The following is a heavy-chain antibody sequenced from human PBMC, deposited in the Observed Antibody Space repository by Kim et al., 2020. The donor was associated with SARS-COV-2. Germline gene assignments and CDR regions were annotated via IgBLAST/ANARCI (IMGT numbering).Heavy chain of an antibody. CDR2: MNPNSGNT. CDR1: GYTFTSYD. Sequence: ASVKVSCKASGYTFTSYDINWVRQATGQGLEWMGWMNPNSGNTGYAQKFQGRVTMTRNTSISTAYMELSSLRSEDTAVYYCARSSRRGVIFDPWGQGTLVTVSS. CDR3: ARSSRRGVIFDP. J-gene: IGHJ5*02. V-gene: IGHV1-8*01. D-gene: IGHD3-10*01.